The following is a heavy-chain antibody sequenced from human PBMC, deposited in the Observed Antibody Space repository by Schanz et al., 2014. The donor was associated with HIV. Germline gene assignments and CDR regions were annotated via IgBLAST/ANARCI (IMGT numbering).Heavy chain of an antibody. J-gene: IGHJ6*02. V-gene: IGHV1-69*01. D-gene: IGHD1-20*01. CDR1: GDTFSSFG. Sequence: QVQLVQSGAELRKPGSSVKVSCKTSGDTFSSFGINWVRQAPGQGLEWMGGMIPILDAPNYAQKFQGRVFIPADESTRTVNMELRSLRSGDTAVYYCARYPRLIDYNTSQGMDVWGQGTTVTVSS. CDR3: ARYPRLIDYNTSQGMDV. CDR2: MIPILDAP.